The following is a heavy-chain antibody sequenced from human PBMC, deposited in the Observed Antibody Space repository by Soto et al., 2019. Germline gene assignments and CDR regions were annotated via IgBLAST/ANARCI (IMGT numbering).Heavy chain of an antibody. CDR1: DTSFSSGDYY. J-gene: IGHJ5*01. D-gene: IGHD2-2*01. V-gene: IGHV4-30-4*01. CDR2: MFSTGTT. CDR3: ARVVRLCSSPSCRGRNWFDP. Sequence: SEPLSPTCSVSDTSFSSGDYYVCCMRQAPWRGLELIGFMFSTGTTSSNPSLKSRVAIPVGTSKNQFSLKLRSVTAADTAVYHCARVVRLCSSPSCRGRNWFDPWGQGTLVTVSS.